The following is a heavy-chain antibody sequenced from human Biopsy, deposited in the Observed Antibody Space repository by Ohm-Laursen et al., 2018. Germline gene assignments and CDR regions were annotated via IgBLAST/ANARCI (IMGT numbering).Heavy chain of an antibody. D-gene: IGHD2/OR15-2a*01. CDR3: ARATNSTGWPYYYFYGMDV. CDR2: IYYSGST. CDR1: GGSISSDY. V-gene: IGHV4-59*07. J-gene: IGHJ6*02. Sequence: SDTLSFTCTVSGGSISSDYRSWIRQTPGKGLEWIGYIYYSGSTNYNPSLKSRVTISVDTSKNQFSLRLNSVTAADTAVYYCARATNSTGWPYYYFYGMDVWGQGTTVTVSS.